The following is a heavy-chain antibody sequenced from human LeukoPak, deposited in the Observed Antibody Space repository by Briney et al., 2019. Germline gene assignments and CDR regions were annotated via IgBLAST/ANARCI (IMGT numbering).Heavy chain of an antibody. CDR3: AGHLRWFDY. V-gene: IGHV4-34*01. D-gene: IGHD4-23*01. Sequence: SETLSLTCAVYVGSFSGYYWSWIRQPPRKGLEWIGEINHSGSTNYNPSLKSRVTISVDTSKNQFSLKLSSVTAADTAVYYCAGHLRWFDYWGQGTLVTVSS. CDR2: INHSGST. J-gene: IGHJ4*02. CDR1: VGSFSGYY.